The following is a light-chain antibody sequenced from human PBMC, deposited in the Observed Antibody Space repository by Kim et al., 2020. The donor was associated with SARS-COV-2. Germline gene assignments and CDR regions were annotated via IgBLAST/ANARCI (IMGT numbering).Light chain of an antibody. CDR3: QQYGSSPRT. CDR1: QSVSSSY. J-gene: IGKJ1*01. Sequence: EIVLTQSPGTLSSSPGERATLSCRASQSVSSSYLAWYQQKPGQAPSLLIYDASSRATGIPDRFSGSGSGTDFTLTISRLEPEDFAVYYCQQYGSSPRTFGQGTKVDIK. CDR2: DAS. V-gene: IGKV3-20*01.